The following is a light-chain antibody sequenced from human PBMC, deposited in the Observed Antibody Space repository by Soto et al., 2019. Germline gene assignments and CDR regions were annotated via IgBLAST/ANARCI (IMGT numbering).Light chain of an antibody. Sequence: EIVMTQSPATLSVSPGERATLSCRASQSVSSNLAWYQQKPGQAPRLLSYGASTRATGIPARFSGSGSGTEFTLTISSLQSEDFAVYYCQQYNNWPLTFGGGTKVELK. CDR2: GAS. CDR1: QSVSSN. CDR3: QQYNNWPLT. J-gene: IGKJ4*01. V-gene: IGKV3-15*01.